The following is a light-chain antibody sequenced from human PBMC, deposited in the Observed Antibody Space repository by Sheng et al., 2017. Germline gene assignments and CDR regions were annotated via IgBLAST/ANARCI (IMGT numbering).Light chain of an antibody. CDR3: SSYTGSSTQV. J-gene: IGLJ1*01. CDR1: SSDVGGYNY. CDR2: EVS. V-gene: IGLV2-14*01. Sequence: QPASVSGSPGQSITISCTGTSSDVGGYNYVSWYQQHPGKAPKLMIYEVSNRPSGVSNRFSGSKSGNTASLTMSGLQAEDEADYYCSSYTGSSTQVFGTGTKVTVL.